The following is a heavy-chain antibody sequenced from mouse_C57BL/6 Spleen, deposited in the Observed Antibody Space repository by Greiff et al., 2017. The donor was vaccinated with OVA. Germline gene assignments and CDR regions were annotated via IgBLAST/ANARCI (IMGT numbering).Heavy chain of an antibody. V-gene: IGHV1-54*01. CDR2: INPGSGGT. J-gene: IGHJ2*01. Sequence: QVQLQQSGAELVRPGTSVKVSCKASGYAFTNYLIEWVKQRPGQGLEWIGVINPGSGGTNYNEKFKGKATLTADKSSSTAYMQLSSLTSEDSAVYFCAREDYGSSYGTGYYFDYWGQGTTLTVSS. CDR1: GYAFTNYL. D-gene: IGHD1-1*01. CDR3: AREDYGSSYGTGYYFDY.